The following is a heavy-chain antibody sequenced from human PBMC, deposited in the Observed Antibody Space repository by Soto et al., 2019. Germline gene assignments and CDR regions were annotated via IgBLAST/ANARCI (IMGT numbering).Heavy chain of an antibody. V-gene: IGHV3-15*01. CDR1: GFTFKTAW. D-gene: IGHD1-26*01. Sequence: GGSLRLSCVASGFTFKTAWMAWVRQAPGKGLEWVGHVTTGGPTHYAAPVQGRFAISRDDSKNTAYLQMNILKAEDTAVYYCATDLPTEGAGEFDYWGQGTPVTVSS. CDR3: ATDLPTEGAGEFDY. CDR2: VTTGGPT. J-gene: IGHJ4*02.